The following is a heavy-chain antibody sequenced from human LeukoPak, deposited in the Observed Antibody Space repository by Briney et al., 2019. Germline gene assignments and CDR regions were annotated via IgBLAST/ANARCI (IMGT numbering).Heavy chain of an antibody. CDR2: ISGSGGST. CDR3: AKQYNYYDSTDAFDI. Sequence: GGSLRLSCATSGFTFSSYGMSWVRQAPAKGLEWVSAISGSGGSTFYADSVKGRFTISRDNSKNTLYLQMNSLRAEDRAVYYCAKQYNYYDSTDAFDIWGQGTVVTVSS. J-gene: IGHJ3*02. V-gene: IGHV3-23*01. D-gene: IGHD3-22*01. CDR1: GFTFSSYG.